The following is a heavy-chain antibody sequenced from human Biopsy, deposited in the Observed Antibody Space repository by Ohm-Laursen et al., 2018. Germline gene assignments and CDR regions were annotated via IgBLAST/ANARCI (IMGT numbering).Heavy chain of an antibody. V-gene: IGHV1-69*04. CDR1: GGIFSSYA. CDR3: AREYPEGDV. Sequence: SSMKVSCKASGGIFSSYAMSWVRQAPGQGLEWMGRIIPLLGITNYAQKFQGRVTISADKSTSTAYMELSSLRSEDTAVYYCAREYPEGDVWGQGTTVTVSS. J-gene: IGHJ6*02. CDR2: IIPLLGIT. D-gene: IGHD2-2*02.